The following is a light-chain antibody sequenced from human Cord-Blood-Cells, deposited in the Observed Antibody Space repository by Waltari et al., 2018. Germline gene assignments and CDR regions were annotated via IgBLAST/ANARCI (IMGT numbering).Light chain of an antibody. Sequence: QSALTQPASVSGSPGQSITISCTGTSSDVGCYHYVSWYQQHPGKAPKLMIYEVSNRPSGVSNRFSGSKSGNTASLTISGLQAEDEADYYCSSYTSSSTYVFGTGTKVTVL. CDR3: SSYTSSSTYV. CDR1: SSDVGCYHY. CDR2: EVS. J-gene: IGLJ1*01. V-gene: IGLV2-14*01.